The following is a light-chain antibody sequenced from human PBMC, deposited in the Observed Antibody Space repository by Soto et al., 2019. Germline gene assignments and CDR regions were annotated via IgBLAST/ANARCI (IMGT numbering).Light chain of an antibody. J-gene: IGLJ1*01. Sequence: QSVLTQPPSVSGAPGQRVTISCTGSSSNIGAGYDVHWYQQLPGTAPKLLIYGNNNRPSGVPDRFSGSRSGTSASLAITGLQAEDEADYYCQSYDSSLNSYVFGTGTKVTVL. V-gene: IGLV1-40*01. CDR3: QSYDSSLNSYV. CDR1: SSNIGAGYD. CDR2: GNN.